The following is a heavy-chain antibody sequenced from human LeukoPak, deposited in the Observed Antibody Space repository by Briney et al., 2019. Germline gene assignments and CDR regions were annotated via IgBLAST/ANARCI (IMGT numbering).Heavy chain of an antibody. D-gene: IGHD3-9*01. CDR3: TTDALRGFRETLRYFDWLLQDDY. Sequence: GSLRLSCSASGFTFSSYGMHWVCQAPGKGLEWVAVIWYDGSNKYYADSVKGRFTISRDNSKNTLYLQMNSLRAEDTAVYYCTTDALRGFRETLRYFDWLLQDDYWGQGTLVTVSS. CDR1: GFTFSSYG. CDR2: IWYDGSNK. J-gene: IGHJ4*02. V-gene: IGHV3-33*01.